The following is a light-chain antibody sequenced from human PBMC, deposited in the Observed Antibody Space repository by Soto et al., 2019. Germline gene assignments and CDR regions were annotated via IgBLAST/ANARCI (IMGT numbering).Light chain of an antibody. V-gene: IGKV3-20*01. Sequence: EIVLTQSPGTLSLSPGERATFSCRASQSVSSSYLAWYQQKPGQAPRLLIYAASSRATGIPDRFSGSGSGTDFTLTISRLEPEDVVVYYCQHYGSSPYTFGQGTELEIK. CDR1: QSVSSSY. J-gene: IGKJ2*01. CDR2: AAS. CDR3: QHYGSSPYT.